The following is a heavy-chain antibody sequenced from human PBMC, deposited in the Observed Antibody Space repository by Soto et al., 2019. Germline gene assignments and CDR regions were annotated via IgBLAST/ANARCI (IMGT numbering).Heavy chain of an antibody. V-gene: IGHV1-46*01. CDR3: ARGSTFNYDSPFDY. D-gene: IGHD3-22*01. Sequence: ASVKVSCKASGYTFTSYDINWVRQAPGQGFEWLGLISPFGGATAYAQRFKGRVTVTMDKSSTSFYLELSSLRSDDTAVYYCARGSTFNYDSPFDYWGQGTLVTVSS. J-gene: IGHJ4*02. CDR1: GYTFTSYD. CDR2: ISPFGGAT.